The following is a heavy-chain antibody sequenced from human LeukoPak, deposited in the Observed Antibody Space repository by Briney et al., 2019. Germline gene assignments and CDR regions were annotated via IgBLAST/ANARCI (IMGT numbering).Heavy chain of an antibody. V-gene: IGHV1-46*01. CDR2: INPSGGST. CDR3: ARGSITEPDY. D-gene: IGHD5-12*01. J-gene: IGHJ4*02. CDR1: GYTFTSYY. Sequence: ASVKVSCKASGYTFTSYYMHWVRQAPGQGLEWMEIINPSGGSTTYAQKFQGRVTMTRDTSTRTVYMELSSLRSEDTAVYYCARGSITEPDYWGQGTLVTVSS.